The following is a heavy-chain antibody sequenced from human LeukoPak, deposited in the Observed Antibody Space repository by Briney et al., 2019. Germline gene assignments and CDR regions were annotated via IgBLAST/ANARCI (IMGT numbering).Heavy chain of an antibody. D-gene: IGHD1-20*01. Sequence: GGSLRLSCAASGFTFSGYVMSWVRQAPGQGLEWVSSISGSGGSTYYADSVKGRFTISRDNSKNTLYLQMNSLRAEDTAVYYCAKSEYNWNYNYMDVWGKGTTVTVSS. J-gene: IGHJ6*03. CDR3: AKSEYNWNYNYMDV. CDR1: GFTFSGYV. V-gene: IGHV3-23*01. CDR2: ISGSGGST.